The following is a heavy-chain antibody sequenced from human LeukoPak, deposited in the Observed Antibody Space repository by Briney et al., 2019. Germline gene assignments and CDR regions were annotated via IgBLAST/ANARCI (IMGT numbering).Heavy chain of an antibody. Sequence: ASVKVSCKASGYTFTSYGISWVRQAPGHGLEWMGWISAYNGNTNYAQKLQGRVTMTTDTSTSTAYMELRSLRSDDTAVYYCARGPDSSGWHDAFDIWGQGTMVTVSS. J-gene: IGHJ3*02. CDR3: ARGPDSSGWHDAFDI. D-gene: IGHD6-19*01. CDR2: ISAYNGNT. V-gene: IGHV1-18*01. CDR1: GYTFTSYG.